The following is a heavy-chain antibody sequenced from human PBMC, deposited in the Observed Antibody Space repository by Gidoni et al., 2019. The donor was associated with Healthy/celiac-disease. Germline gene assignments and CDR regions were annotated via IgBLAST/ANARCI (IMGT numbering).Heavy chain of an antibody. D-gene: IGHD6-19*01. CDR3: ARDSIAVAERGYFQH. CDR2: IWYDGSNK. Sequence: QVQLVESGGGVVQPGRSLRLSCAASGFTFSSHGMHWVRQAPGKGLEVVAVIWYDGSNKYYADSVKGRFTISRDNSKNTLYLQMNSLRAEDTAVYYCARDSIAVAERGYFQHWGQGTLVTVSS. V-gene: IGHV3-33*01. CDR1: GFTFSSHG. J-gene: IGHJ1*01.